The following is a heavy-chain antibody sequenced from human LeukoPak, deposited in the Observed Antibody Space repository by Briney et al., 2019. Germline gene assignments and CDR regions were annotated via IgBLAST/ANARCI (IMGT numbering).Heavy chain of an antibody. Sequence: GESLKISCKGSGYSFTSYWIGWVRQMPGKGLEWMGIIYPGDSDTRYSPSFQGQVTISADKSISTAYLQWSSLKASDTAMYYCARQVITFGGVIVILDYWGQGTLVIVSS. CDR3: ARQVITFGGVIVILDY. V-gene: IGHV5-51*01. CDR1: GYSFTSYW. CDR2: IYPGDSDT. J-gene: IGHJ4*02. D-gene: IGHD3-16*02.